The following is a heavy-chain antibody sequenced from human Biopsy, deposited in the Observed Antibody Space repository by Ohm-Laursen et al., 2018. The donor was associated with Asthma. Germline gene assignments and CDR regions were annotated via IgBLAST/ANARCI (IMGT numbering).Heavy chain of an antibody. CDR3: ARAGQCSSTSCYNPGWFDP. D-gene: IGHD2-2*01. J-gene: IGHJ5*02. CDR1: GGSFSGYY. V-gene: IGHV4-34*01. CDR2: INHSGST. Sequence: DTLSLTCAVYGGSFSGYYWSWIRQPPGKGLEWIGEINHSGSTNYNPSLKSRVTISVDTSKNQFPLKLSSVTAADTAVYYCARAGQCSSTSCYNPGWFDPWGQGTLVTVSS.